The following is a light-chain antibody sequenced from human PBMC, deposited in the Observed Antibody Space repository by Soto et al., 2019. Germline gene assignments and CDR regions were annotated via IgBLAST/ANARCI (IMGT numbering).Light chain of an antibody. CDR2: GAS. V-gene: IGKV3-20*01. Sequence: EIVLTQSPATLSLSPGERATLACRASQSVSNYLAWYQHKPGQAPRLLIYGASSRATGIPDRFSGSGSGTDFTLTISRLEPEDFAVYYCQQYGSSLITFGQGTRLEIK. CDR1: QSVSNY. J-gene: IGKJ5*01. CDR3: QQYGSSLIT.